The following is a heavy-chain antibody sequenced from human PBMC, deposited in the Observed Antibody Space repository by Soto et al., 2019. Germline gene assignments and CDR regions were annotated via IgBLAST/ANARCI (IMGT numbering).Heavy chain of an antibody. CDR2: ISSGGYTI. Sequence: QPGGSLRLSCEASGFTFSSYSFNWVRQAPGQGLEWVSFISSGGYTIYHADSLEGRFSISRDDAKSSVYLQMSGLRMDDTAVYYCVRSSREWFGVVPASDVWGRGTLVTVSS. CDR1: GFTFSSYS. D-gene: IGHD3-3*01. V-gene: IGHV3-48*01. J-gene: IGHJ4*02. CDR3: VRSSREWFGVVPASDV.